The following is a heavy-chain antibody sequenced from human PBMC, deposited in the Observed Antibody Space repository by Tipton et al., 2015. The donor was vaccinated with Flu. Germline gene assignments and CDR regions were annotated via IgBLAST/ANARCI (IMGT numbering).Heavy chain of an antibody. J-gene: IGHJ4*02. CDR2: IYPSGTT. Sequence: GSLRLSCTVSSGSMRSTNYFCAWIRQPPGKRLELIGSIYPSGTTYYNPSLKSRVTISVDTSKSQFSLMLRSVTAADTAVYYCARLSYYDVDLKNFYFDYWGQGALVTVSS. CDR3: ARLSYYDVDLKNFYFDY. CDR1: SGSMRSTNYF. V-gene: IGHV4-39*01. D-gene: IGHD3-10*02.